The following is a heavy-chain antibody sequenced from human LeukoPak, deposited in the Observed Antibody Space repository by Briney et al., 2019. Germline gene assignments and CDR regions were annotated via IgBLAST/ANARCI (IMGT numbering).Heavy chain of an antibody. V-gene: IGHV4-4*02. D-gene: IGHD4-17*01. CDR2: VNLQGST. Sequence: SETLSLTCDVSGGSITQTNYWTWVCQHPGKGLEWIGEVNLQGSTNYNPSLMRRVAISVDTSANHVSLQLTSVTAADTAVYYCARTSEEKGYGDLDHWGQGTLVTVSS. CDR1: GGSITQTNY. J-gene: IGHJ4*02. CDR3: ARTSEEKGYGDLDH.